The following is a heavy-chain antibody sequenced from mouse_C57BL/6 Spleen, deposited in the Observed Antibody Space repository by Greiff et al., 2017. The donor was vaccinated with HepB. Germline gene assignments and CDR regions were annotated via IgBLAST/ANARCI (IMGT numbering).Heavy chain of an antibody. CDR3: AIYSNPSYAMDY. Sequence: EVKLMESGAELVKPGASVKLSCTASGFNIKDYYMHWVKQRTEQGLEWIGRIDPEDGETKYAPKFQGKATITADTSSNTAYLQLSSLTSEDTAVYYCAIYSNPSYAMDYWGQGTSVTVSS. CDR1: GFNIKDYY. V-gene: IGHV14-2*01. CDR2: IDPEDGET. J-gene: IGHJ4*01. D-gene: IGHD2-5*01.